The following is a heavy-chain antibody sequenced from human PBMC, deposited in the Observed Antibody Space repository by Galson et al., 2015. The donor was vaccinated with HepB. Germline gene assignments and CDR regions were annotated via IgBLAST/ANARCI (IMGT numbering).Heavy chain of an antibody. Sequence: SLRLSCAASGFTFSSYAMSWVRQAPGKGLEWVSAISGSGGSTYYADSVKGRFTISRDDSKNTLYLQMNSLRAEDTAVYYCAKGSITMVRGVIIGGNYYYYGMDVWGQGTTVTVSS. CDR2: ISGSGGST. V-gene: IGHV3-23*01. J-gene: IGHJ6*02. D-gene: IGHD3-10*01. CDR1: GFTFSSYA. CDR3: AKGSITMVRGVIIGGNYYYYGMDV.